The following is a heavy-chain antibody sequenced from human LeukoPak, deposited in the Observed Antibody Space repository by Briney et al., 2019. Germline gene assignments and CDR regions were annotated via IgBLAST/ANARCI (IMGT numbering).Heavy chain of an antibody. CDR3: ARTIVVVPAAIRWFDP. D-gene: IGHD2-2*01. J-gene: IGHJ5*02. Sequence: PSETLSLTCTVSGGSISSSSYYWGWIRQPPGKGLEWIGSIYYSGSTYYNPSLKSRVTISVDTSKNQFSLKLSSVTATDTAVYYCARTIVVVPAAIRWFDPWGQGTLVTVSS. CDR1: GGSISSSSYY. V-gene: IGHV4-39*01. CDR2: IYYSGST.